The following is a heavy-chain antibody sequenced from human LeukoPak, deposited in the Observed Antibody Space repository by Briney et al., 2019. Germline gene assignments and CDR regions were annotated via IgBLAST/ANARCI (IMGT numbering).Heavy chain of an antibody. Sequence: GGSLRLSCAASGFTFRNYWMSWVRQVPGKGLEWVANIKEDGSEKNFVESVRGRFTISRDNAKNSVYLEMNSLRAEDTAVCYCARGSGWCDYWGQGALVTVSS. J-gene: IGHJ4*02. V-gene: IGHV3-7*03. CDR1: GFTFRNYW. CDR3: ARGSGWCDY. CDR2: IKEDGSEK. D-gene: IGHD6-19*01.